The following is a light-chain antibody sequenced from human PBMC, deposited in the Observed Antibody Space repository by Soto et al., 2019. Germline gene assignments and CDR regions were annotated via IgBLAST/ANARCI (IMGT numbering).Light chain of an antibody. V-gene: IGKV3-20*01. CDR1: QSVNSNY. J-gene: IGKJ3*01. CDR2: GAS. Sequence: EIVLTQSPGTLSVAPGERVTLSCRASQSVNSNYLAWYQQRPGQAPRLLIFGASYRGTGIPDRFSDSGSGTDFTLTISRLEPEDFAVYYCQHYSSSPPEFTFGPGTRVDSK. CDR3: QHYSSSPPEFT.